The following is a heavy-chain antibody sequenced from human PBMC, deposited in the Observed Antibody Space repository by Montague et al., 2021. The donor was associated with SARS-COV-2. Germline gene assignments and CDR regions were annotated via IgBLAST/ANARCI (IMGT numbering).Heavy chain of an antibody. J-gene: IGHJ4*02. CDR2: ISHSGST. V-gene: IGHV4-59*01. Sequence: SETRSLTCSVSSGSISDYYWSWIRQPPGEGLEWIGYISHSGSTNYNPSLKSRVTMSLDMSKNDFSLTLNSVTAADTAVYFCARVKKDGFNWGLDYWGQGTLVTVSS. CDR1: SGSISDYY. D-gene: IGHD5-24*01. CDR3: ARVKKDGFNWGLDY.